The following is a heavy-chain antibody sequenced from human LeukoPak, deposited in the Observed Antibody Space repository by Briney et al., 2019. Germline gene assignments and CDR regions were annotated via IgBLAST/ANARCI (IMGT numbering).Heavy chain of an antibody. D-gene: IGHD2-15*01. CDR2: VYYSGST. J-gene: IGHJ5*02. V-gene: IGHV4-59*01. CDR1: VGSISTSY. Sequence: PSETLSLTCTVSVGSISTSYWSWIRQPPGEGLEWIGYVYYSGSTSYNPSLKSRVTISLDTSKNQFSLELSSVTAADTAVYYCARYCSGGSCYSGSFDPWGQGTLVTVSS. CDR3: ARYCSGGSCYSGSFDP.